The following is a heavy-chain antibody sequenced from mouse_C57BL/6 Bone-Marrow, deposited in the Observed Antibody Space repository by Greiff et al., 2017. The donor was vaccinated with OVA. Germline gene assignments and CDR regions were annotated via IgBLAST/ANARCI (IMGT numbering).Heavy chain of an antibody. CDR2: IYPGDGET. Sequence: QVQLQQSGPELVKPGASVKISCKASGYAFSSSWMNWVKQRPGKGLEWIGRIYPGDGETNYNGKFKGKATLTADKSSSTAYMQLSSLTSEDSAVYFCARGPYYYGSSYWYFDVWGTGTTVTVSS. V-gene: IGHV1-82*01. CDR3: ARGPYYYGSSYWYFDV. J-gene: IGHJ1*03. D-gene: IGHD1-1*01. CDR1: GYAFSSSW.